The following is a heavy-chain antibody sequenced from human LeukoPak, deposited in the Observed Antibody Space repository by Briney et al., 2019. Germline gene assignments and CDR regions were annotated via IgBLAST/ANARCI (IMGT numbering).Heavy chain of an antibody. D-gene: IGHD6-6*01. CDR3: ARRGVSSFSRKSYGMDV. CDR1: GGSISSGGYY. CDR2: IYYSGST. J-gene: IGHJ6*02. Sequence: PSETLSLTCTVSGGSISSGGYYWSWIRQHPGKGLEWIGYIYYSGSTYYNPSLKSRVTISVDTSKNQFSLKLSSVTAADTAVYYCARRGVSSFSRKSYGMDVWGRGTTVTVSS. V-gene: IGHV4-31*03.